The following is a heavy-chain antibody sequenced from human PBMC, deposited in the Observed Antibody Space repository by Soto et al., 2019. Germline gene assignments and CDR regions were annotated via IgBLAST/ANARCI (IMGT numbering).Heavy chain of an antibody. Sequence: LRLSCAASRFTFTNYDMNWVRQAPGKGLEWVSSISSGSSYIHYADSVRGRFTVSRDNAKNTLDLQMNSLRADDTAVYYCARLGDFFGSRGHFDYWGQGTLVTVSS. CDR1: RFTFTNYD. J-gene: IGHJ4*02. V-gene: IGHV3-21*01. D-gene: IGHD3-10*01. CDR2: ISSGSSYI. CDR3: ARLGDFFGSRGHFDY.